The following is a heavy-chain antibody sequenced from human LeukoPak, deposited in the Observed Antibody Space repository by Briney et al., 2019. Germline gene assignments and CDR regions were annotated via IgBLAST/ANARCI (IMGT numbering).Heavy chain of an antibody. CDR2: ISAYNGNT. D-gene: IGHD5-12*01. Sequence: EASVKVSCKASGYTFTSYGISWVRQAPGQGLEWMGWISAYNGNTNYAQKLQGRVTMTTDTFTSAAYMELRSLRSDDTAVYYCARRASYYSGYDQYYYYGMDVWGKGTTVTVSS. V-gene: IGHV1-18*04. J-gene: IGHJ6*04. CDR1: GYTFTSYG. CDR3: ARRASYYSGYDQYYYYGMDV.